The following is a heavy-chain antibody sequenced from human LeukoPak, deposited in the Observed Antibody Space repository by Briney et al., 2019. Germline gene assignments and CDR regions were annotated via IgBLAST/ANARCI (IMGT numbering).Heavy chain of an antibody. Sequence: SVKVSCKASGYTFTSYGISWVRQAPGQGLEWMGGIIPIFGTANYAQKFQGRVTITADESTSTAYMELSSLRSEDTAVYYCARDPYDSSGYYYLRGYLGYYYGMDVWGQGTTVTVSS. CDR2: IIPIFGTA. V-gene: IGHV1-69*13. CDR1: GYTFTSYG. CDR3: ARDPYDSSGYYYLRGYLGYYYGMDV. D-gene: IGHD3-22*01. J-gene: IGHJ6*02.